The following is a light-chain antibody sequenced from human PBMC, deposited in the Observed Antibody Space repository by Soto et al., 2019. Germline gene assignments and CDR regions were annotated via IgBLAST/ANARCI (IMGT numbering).Light chain of an antibody. J-gene: IGKJ2*01. Sequence: DIQMTQSPSTLSAYVGDRVTITCRASQTISSWLAWYQQKPGKAPDLLIYDASSLQDGVPSRFSGRGSWTEFTLTISSLQPDEFATYFCQQYITFPYIFGQGTKLLIK. CDR2: DAS. V-gene: IGKV1-5*01. CDR1: QTISSW. CDR3: QQYITFPYI.